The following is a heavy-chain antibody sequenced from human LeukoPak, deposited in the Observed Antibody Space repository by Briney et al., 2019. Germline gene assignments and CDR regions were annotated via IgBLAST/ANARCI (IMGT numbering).Heavy chain of an antibody. CDR3: ARVGGGSFDY. CDR2: IYYSGNT. Sequence: SETLSLTCTVSGGSISSYYWSWIRQPPGKGLEWIGYIYYSGNTNYNPSLKSRVTISVDTSKNQFSLKVSSVTAADTAVFYCARVGGGSFDYWGQGTLVTVSS. D-gene: IGHD3-16*01. CDR1: GGSISSYY. V-gene: IGHV4-59*01. J-gene: IGHJ4*02.